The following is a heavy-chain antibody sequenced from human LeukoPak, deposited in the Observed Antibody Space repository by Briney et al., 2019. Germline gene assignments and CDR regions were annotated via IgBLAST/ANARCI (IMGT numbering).Heavy chain of an antibody. J-gene: IGHJ4*02. CDR3: ARVDSSNWYDSRGYFDY. D-gene: IGHD6-13*01. Sequence: SETLSLTCTVSVGSISSYYWSWIRQPPGKGLEWIGYIYYTGSTNYNPSLKSRVTISVDTSKNQFSLKLSSVTAADTAVYYCARVDSSNWYDSRGYFDYWGQGTLVTVSS. V-gene: IGHV4-59*01. CDR2: IYYTGST. CDR1: VGSISSYY.